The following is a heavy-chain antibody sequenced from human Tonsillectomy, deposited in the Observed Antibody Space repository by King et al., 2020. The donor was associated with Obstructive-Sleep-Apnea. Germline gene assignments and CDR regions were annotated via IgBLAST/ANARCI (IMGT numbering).Heavy chain of an antibody. CDR1: GFTFSSYW. V-gene: IGHV3-7*03. J-gene: IGHJ4*02. CDR2: ITQDGSEK. D-gene: IGHD6-13*01. Sequence: DVQLLESGGGLVQPGGSLRLSCAASGFTFSSYWMSWVRQAPGKRLEWVANITQDGSEKYYVDSVKGRFTISRDNAKNSLYLQMNSLRAEDTAVYYCARGIREAAASLGYWGQGTLVTVSS. CDR3: ARGIREAAASLGY.